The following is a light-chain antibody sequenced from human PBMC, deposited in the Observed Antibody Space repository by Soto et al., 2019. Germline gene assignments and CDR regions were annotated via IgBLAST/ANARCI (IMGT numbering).Light chain of an antibody. V-gene: IGKV3-15*01. Sequence: EIVMTQSPATLSVSPGERATLSCRASQSVSSNLAWYQQKPGQAPRLLVYGASTWATGFPARFSGSGSGTEFTLTISSLQSEDFAVYYCQQYNIWPYTFGQGTKLEIE. CDR1: QSVSSN. CDR2: GAS. J-gene: IGKJ2*01. CDR3: QQYNIWPYT.